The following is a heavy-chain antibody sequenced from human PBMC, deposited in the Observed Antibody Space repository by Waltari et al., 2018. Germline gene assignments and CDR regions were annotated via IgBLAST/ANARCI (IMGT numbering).Heavy chain of an antibody. V-gene: IGHV1-24*01. CDR2: FDPEEGEI. CDR1: GYTPTELS. D-gene: IGHD1-1*01. CDR3: ATIPSLSVSGPFDF. J-gene: IGHJ4*02. Sequence: QVQLVQSGTEVKKPGASVKVSCKVSGYTPTELSRHWVRQAPGKGPEWMGGFDPEEGEIVYAQKFQGRVTMTEDTSTDTAYMKLSSLRSEDTAMYYCATIPSLSVSGPFDFWGQGTLVTVSS.